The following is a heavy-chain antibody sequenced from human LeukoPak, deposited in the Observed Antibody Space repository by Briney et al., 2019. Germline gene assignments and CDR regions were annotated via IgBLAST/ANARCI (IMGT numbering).Heavy chain of an antibody. J-gene: IGHJ4*02. V-gene: IGHV3-74*01. Sequence: GGSLRLSCAASGFTFRCYWMHWVRQAPGKGLVWVSHIHSDGSSTSYADSVQGRFTISRDNAKNTLYLQMNSLRAEDTAVYYCARHNYGYDYWGQGTLVTVSS. CDR1: GFTFRCYW. CDR2: IHSDGSST. D-gene: IGHD3-10*01. CDR3: ARHNYGYDY.